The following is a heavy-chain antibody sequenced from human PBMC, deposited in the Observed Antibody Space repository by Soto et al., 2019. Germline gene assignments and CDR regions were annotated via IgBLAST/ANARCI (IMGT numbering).Heavy chain of an antibody. D-gene: IGHD3-22*01. V-gene: IGHV3-23*01. CDR1: GFTFSSYA. CDR2: ISGSGAST. CDR3: VRSRSTDSRPDY. J-gene: IGHJ4*02. Sequence: AGGSLRLSCAASGFTFSSYAMSWVRQAPGKGLEWVSAISGSGASTYYADSVKGRFTISRDNAKNSLFLQLDSLSAEDTAVYFCVRSRSTDSRPDYWGQGTLVTVSS.